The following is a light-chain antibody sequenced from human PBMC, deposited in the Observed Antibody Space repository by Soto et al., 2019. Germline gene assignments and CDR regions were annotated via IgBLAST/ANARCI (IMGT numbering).Light chain of an antibody. CDR1: NSNIGSNT. Sequence: QSVLTQPPSASGTPGQRVTISCSGSNSNIGSNTVNWYQQLPGTAPKLLIYSNDQRPSGVPDRFSGSKSGISASLAISGLQSEDEADYYCAAWDDSLNGPLFGGGTKLTVL. CDR2: SND. V-gene: IGLV1-44*01. J-gene: IGLJ2*01. CDR3: AAWDDSLNGPL.